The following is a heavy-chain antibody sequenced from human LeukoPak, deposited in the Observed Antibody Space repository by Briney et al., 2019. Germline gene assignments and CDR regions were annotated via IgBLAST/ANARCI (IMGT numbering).Heavy chain of an antibody. CDR1: GYTLTELS. J-gene: IGHJ2*01. D-gene: IGHD3-3*01. CDR3: AAALGIFGVSGYFDL. CDR2: FDPEDGET. V-gene: IGHV1-24*01. Sequence: ASVKVSCKVSGYTLTELSMHWVRQAPGKGLEWMGGFDPEDGETIYAQKFQGRVTMTEDTSTDTAYMELSSLRSEDTAVYYCAAALGIFGVSGYFDLWGRGTLVTVSP.